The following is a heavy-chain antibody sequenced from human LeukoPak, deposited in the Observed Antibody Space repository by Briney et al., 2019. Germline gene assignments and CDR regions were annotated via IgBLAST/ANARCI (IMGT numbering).Heavy chain of an antibody. J-gene: IGHJ4*02. D-gene: IGHD3-22*01. Sequence: GGSLRLSCAASGFTFSSYAMSWVRQAPGKGLEWVSAISGSGGSTYYADSVKGRFTISRDNSKNTLYLQMNSLRAEDTAVYYCAKGGGHSSGYYWRGDYWGQGTLVTVSS. CDR2: ISGSGGST. CDR1: GFTFSSYA. CDR3: AKGGGHSSGYYWRGDY. V-gene: IGHV3-23*01.